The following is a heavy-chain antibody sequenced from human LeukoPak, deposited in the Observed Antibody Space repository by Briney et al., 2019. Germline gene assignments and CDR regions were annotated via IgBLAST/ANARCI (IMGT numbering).Heavy chain of an antibody. V-gene: IGHV3-30*18. Sequence: PGGSLRLSCAASGFTFRSHGMHWVRQAPGMGLEWVAAMSYDRRDEFYAESVRGRFTISRDNSENTLYLQMDSLRPEDTAVYYCAKDAGLIRGVPHWYFDYWGQESLVTVSS. D-gene: IGHD3-10*01. CDR3: AKDAGLIRGVPHWYFDY. CDR1: GFTFRSHG. CDR2: MSYDRRDE. J-gene: IGHJ4*02.